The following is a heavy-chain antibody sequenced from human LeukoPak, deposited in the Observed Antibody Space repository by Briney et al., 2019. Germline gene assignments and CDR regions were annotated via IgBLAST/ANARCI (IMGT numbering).Heavy chain of an antibody. CDR2: VHHSVST. V-gene: IGHV4-4*02. D-gene: IGHD6-19*01. CDR1: GDSISSDKW. J-gene: IGHJ4*02. Sequence: PSETLSLTCAVSGDSISSDKWWSWVRRPPGKGLEYIGEVHHSVSTNYNPSLKSRLTISVDKSKNQFSLQLSSVTAADTAVYYCACHSGWSGPSEWGQGTLVTVSS. CDR3: ACHSGWSGPSE.